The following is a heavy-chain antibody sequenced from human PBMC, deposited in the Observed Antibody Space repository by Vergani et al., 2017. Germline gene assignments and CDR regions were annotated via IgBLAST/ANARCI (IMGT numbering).Heavy chain of an antibody. CDR1: GYTFTSYG. CDR3: AKDHVKGAYDYDSSGYYLYYYYGMDG. D-gene: IGHD3-22*01. J-gene: IGHJ6*02. V-gene: IGHV1-18*01. Sequence: QVQLVQSGAEVKKPGSSVKVSCKASGYTFTSYGISWVRQAPGQGLEWMGWISAYNGNTNYAQKLQGRVTMTTDTSTSTAYMELRSLRSDDTAGNYCAKDHVKGAYDYDSSGYYLYYYYGMDGWGQGTTVTVSS. CDR2: ISAYNGNT.